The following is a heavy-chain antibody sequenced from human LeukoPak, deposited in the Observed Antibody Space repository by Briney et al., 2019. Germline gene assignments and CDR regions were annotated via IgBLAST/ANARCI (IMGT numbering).Heavy chain of an antibody. CDR1: GFTFSSYG. V-gene: IGHV3-30*02. CDR3: AKSTVPGSHYYYYYMDV. CDR2: IRYDGSNK. D-gene: IGHD4-17*01. J-gene: IGHJ6*03. Sequence: GGSLRLSCAASGFTFSSYGMHWVRQAPGKGLEWVAFIRYDGSNKYYADSVKGRFTISRDNSKNTLYLQMNSLRAEDTAVYYCAKSTVPGSHYYYYYMDVWGKGTTVTISS.